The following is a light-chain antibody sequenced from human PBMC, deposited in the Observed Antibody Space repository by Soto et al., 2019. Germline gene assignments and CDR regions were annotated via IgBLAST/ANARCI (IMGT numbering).Light chain of an antibody. CDR1: QSFSSN. CDR2: GAS. J-gene: IGKJ1*01. CDR3: QQYNNWLGT. Sequence: EIVMTQSQPTLSVSPGERATLSCRASQSFSSNLAWYQQKPGQAPRLLIYGASPRATGIPARFSGSGSGTEFTLTISSLQSEDFAVYYCQQYNNWLGTFGQGTKVEIK. V-gene: IGKV3-15*01.